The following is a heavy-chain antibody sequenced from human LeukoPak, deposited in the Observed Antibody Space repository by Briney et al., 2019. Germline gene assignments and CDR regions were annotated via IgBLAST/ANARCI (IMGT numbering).Heavy chain of an antibody. J-gene: IGHJ6*03. CDR3: ARDGGSSRFYYYYYYMDV. Sequence: NASETLSLTCTVSGGSISSDNYYWSWIRQPAGKGLEWIGRISASGSTTYNPSLKSRVTMSVNTSKNQFSLKLSSVTAADTAVYYCARDGGSSRFYYYYYYMDVWGRGTTVTISS. CDR1: GGSISSDNYY. D-gene: IGHD1-26*01. CDR2: ISASGST. V-gene: IGHV4-61*02.